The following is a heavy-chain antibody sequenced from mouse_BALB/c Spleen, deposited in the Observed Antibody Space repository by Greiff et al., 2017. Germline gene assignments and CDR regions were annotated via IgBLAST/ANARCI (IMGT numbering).Heavy chain of an antibody. V-gene: IGHV1-5*01. D-gene: IGHD2-10*01. CDR1: GYTFTSYW. CDR2: IYPGNSDT. J-gene: IGHJ4*01. CDR3: TRGPYYGNSYAMDY. Sequence: VQLQESGTVLARPGASVKMSCKASGYTFTSYWMHWVKQRPGQGLEWIGAIYPGNSDTSYNQKFKGKAKLTADTSTSTAYMELSSLTNEDSAVYYCTRGPYYGNSYAMDYWGEGTSVTVSS.